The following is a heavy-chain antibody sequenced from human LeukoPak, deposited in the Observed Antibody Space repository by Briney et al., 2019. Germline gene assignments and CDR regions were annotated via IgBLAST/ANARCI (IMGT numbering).Heavy chain of an antibody. V-gene: IGHV3-23*01. J-gene: IGHJ6*03. CDR3: AKDFKYYDFWSFYPTPYYYYYMDV. D-gene: IGHD3-3*01. CDR1: GSIFRSYA. CDR2: VRGSGTNA. Sequence: GGSLRLSCAASGSIFRSYAMSWVRQAPGKGLEWVSSVRGSGTNAIYADSVKGRFTISRDNSENSLYLQMNSLGAEDTAVYYCAKDFKYYDFWSFYPTPYYYYYMDVWGKGTTVTVSS.